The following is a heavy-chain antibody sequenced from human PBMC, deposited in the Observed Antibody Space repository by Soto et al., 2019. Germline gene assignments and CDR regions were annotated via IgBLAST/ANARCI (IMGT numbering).Heavy chain of an antibody. CDR1: GFTFSDYY. Sequence: QVQLVESGGGLLKPGGSLRLSCAASGFTFSDYYMSWIRQAPGKGLEWVSYISGSSGYTNYAVSVKGRFTISRDNAKNSLYLQMNSLRAEDTAVYFCARRIMGAYFDYWGQGTLVTVSS. CDR2: ISGSSGYT. D-gene: IGHD1-26*01. CDR3: ARRIMGAYFDY. J-gene: IGHJ4*02. V-gene: IGHV3-11*05.